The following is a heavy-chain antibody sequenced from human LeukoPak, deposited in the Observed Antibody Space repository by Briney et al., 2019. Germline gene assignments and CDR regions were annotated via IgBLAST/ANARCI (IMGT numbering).Heavy chain of an antibody. CDR3: AKGRDSSGYTLDAFDI. J-gene: IGHJ3*02. D-gene: IGHD3-22*01. CDR1: GFTFSSYA. V-gene: IGHV3-23*01. CDR2: ISGSGGST. Sequence: GGSLRLSCAASGFTFSSYAMSWVRQAPGKGLEWVSAISGSGGSTYCADSVKGRFTISRDNSKNTLYLQMNSLRAEDTAVYYCAKGRDSSGYTLDAFDIWGQGTMVTVSS.